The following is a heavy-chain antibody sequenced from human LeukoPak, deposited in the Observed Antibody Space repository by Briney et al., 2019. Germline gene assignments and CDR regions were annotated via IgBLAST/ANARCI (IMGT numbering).Heavy chain of an antibody. D-gene: IGHD3-9*01. CDR3: ATGYDILTAPMGVH. V-gene: IGHV3-23*01. CDR2: ISGSGGST. CDR1: GFTFSSYA. J-gene: IGHJ1*01. Sequence: GGSLRLSCAASGFTFSSYAMSWVRQAPGKGLEWVSAISGSGGSTYYADSVKGRFTISRDNSKNTLYLQMNILRAEDTAVYYCATGYDILTAPMGVHWGQGTLVTVSS.